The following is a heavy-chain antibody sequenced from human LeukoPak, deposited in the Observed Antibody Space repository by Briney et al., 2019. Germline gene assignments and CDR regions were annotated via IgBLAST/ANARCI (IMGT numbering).Heavy chain of an antibody. CDR2: VYSSGST. CDR3: ARRSRSEFFDY. D-gene: IGHD3-10*01. CDR1: GGSIHSNTYY. J-gene: IGHJ4*02. V-gene: IGHV4-39*01. Sequence: SETLSLTCAGSGGSIHSNTYYWGWIRQPPGKGLEWIGSVYSSGSTYYNPSLKSRVAISVDTSKNQFSLRLSSVTAPDTAVYYCARRSRSEFFDYWGQGTLVTVSS.